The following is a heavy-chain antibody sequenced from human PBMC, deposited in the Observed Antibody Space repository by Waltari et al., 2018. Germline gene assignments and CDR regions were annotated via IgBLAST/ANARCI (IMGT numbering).Heavy chain of an antibody. CDR2: IYHSGST. CDR1: GYSISSGYY. V-gene: IGHV4-38-2*01. J-gene: IGHJ4*02. Sequence: QVQLQESGPGLVKPSETLSLTCAVSGYSISSGYYWGWIRQPPGKGLEWIGSIYHSGSTYYNPSLKSRVTISVDTSKNQFSLKLSSVTAADTAVYYCARHNYDYDYFDYWGQGTLVTVSS. D-gene: IGHD5-12*01. CDR3: ARHNYDYDYFDY.